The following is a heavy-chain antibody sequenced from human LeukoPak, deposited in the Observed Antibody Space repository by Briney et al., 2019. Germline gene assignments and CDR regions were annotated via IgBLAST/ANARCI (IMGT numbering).Heavy chain of an antibody. J-gene: IGHJ4*02. CDR1: GFIFSSYE. CDR3: ARFARFGDLRGGGYFDY. D-gene: IGHD3-16*01. Sequence: QPGGSLRLSCAASGFIFSSYETNWVRQAPGKGLEWVSYISSGGSIIYYADSVRGRFTISRDNAKNSLYLQMNSLRAEDTAVYYCARFARFGDLRGGGYFDYWGQGTLVTVSS. V-gene: IGHV3-48*03. CDR2: ISSGGSII.